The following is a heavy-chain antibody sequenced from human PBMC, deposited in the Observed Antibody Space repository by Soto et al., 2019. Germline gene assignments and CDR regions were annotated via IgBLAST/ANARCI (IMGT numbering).Heavy chain of an antibody. D-gene: IGHD4-17*01. CDR3: AKDPISYDYGGKDGWFDP. J-gene: IGHJ5*02. CDR1: GLTFSSYA. CDR2: ISGSGGST. V-gene: IGHV3-23*01. Sequence: GSLRLSCAASGLTFSSYAMSWVRQAPGKGPEWVSAISGSGGSTDYADSVKGRFTISRDNSKNTLYLQMNSLRAEDTAVYYCAKDPISYDYGGKDGWFDPWGQGTLVTVSS.